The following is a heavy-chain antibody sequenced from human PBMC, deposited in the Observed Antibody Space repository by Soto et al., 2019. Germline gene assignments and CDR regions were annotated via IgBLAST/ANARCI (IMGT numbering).Heavy chain of an antibody. J-gene: IGHJ6*02. D-gene: IGHD3-10*01. CDR2: VNPNSGGT. CDR1: GYIFTAYS. Sequence: ASVKVSCKTSGYIFTAYSMHWVRQAPGQGLEWMGVVNPNSGGTNYAQKFQGWVTMTRDTSISTAYMELSRLRSDDTAVYYCARAMDRYYYYGMDVWGQGTTVTVSS. V-gene: IGHV1-2*04. CDR3: ARAMDRYYYYGMDV.